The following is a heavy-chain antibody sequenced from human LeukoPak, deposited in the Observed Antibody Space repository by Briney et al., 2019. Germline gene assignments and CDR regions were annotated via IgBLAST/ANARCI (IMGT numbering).Heavy chain of an antibody. CDR3: ARGLYDYYDTSSYFYY. V-gene: IGHV1-2*02. J-gene: IGHJ4*02. CDR1: GYTFTGYY. CDR2: INPNSGGT. D-gene: IGHD3-22*01. Sequence: GASVKVSCKASGYTFTGYYMHWVRQAPGQGLEWMGWINPNSGGTNYAQKFQGRVTMTRDTSISTAYMDLSRLTSDDTAVYYCARGLYDYYDTSSYFYYWGQGTLVTVSS.